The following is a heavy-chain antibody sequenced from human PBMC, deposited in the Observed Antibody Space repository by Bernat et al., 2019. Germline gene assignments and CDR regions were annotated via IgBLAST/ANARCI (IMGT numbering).Heavy chain of an antibody. V-gene: IGHV3-43*02. CDR3: ATTTTVTSAEYFQH. Sequence: EVQLVESGGGVVQPGGSLRLSCAASGFTFDDYAMPSVLQAPGKGLEWVSLISGDGGSTYYADSVKGRFTISRDNSKNSLYLQMNSLRTEDTALYYCATTTTVTSAEYFQHWGQGTLVTVSS. CDR2: ISGDGGST. J-gene: IGHJ1*01. D-gene: IGHD4-17*01. CDR1: GFTFDDYA.